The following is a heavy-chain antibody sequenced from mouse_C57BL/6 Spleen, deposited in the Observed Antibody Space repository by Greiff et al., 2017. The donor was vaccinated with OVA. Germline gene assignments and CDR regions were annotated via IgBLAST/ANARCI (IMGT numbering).Heavy chain of an antibody. J-gene: IGHJ1*03. D-gene: IGHD1-1*01. CDR3: ARNYYGSSYWYFDV. CDR1: GFTFSDYG. CDR2: ISSGSSTI. Sequence: EVQLVESGGGLVKPGGSLKLSCAASGFTFSDYGMHWVRQAPEKGLEWVAYISSGSSTIYYADTVKGRFTISRDNAKNTLFLQMTILRSEDTAMYYCARNYYGSSYWYFDVWGTGTTVTVSS. V-gene: IGHV5-17*01.